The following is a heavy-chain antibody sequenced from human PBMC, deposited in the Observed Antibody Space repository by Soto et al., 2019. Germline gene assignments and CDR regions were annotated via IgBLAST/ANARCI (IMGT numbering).Heavy chain of an antibody. Sequence: ALVKISCKASGYTFTGYGISWVRQAPGQGLEWMGWISAYNGNTNYAQKLQGRVTMTTDTSTSTAYMELRSLRSDDTAVYYCAREAIDYGDYPLYFQHWGQGTLVTVSS. V-gene: IGHV1-18*01. CDR2: ISAYNGNT. CDR1: GYTFTGYG. CDR3: AREAIDYGDYPLYFQH. D-gene: IGHD4-17*01. J-gene: IGHJ1*01.